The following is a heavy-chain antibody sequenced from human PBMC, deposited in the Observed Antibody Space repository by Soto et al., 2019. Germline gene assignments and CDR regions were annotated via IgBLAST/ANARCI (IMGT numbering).Heavy chain of an antibody. CDR1: GESFSGYY. V-gene: IGHV4-34*02. J-gene: IGHJ4*02. Sequence: QVQLQQWGAGLLKPSETLSLTCAVYGESFSGYYWSWIRQPPGKGLEWIGEINHSGSTNYNPSLKSRVTMSVDTSKNQFSLKLISVTAADTAMYYCAGNIVATMSSFDYWGQGTLVTVSS. CDR3: AGNIVATMSSFDY. D-gene: IGHD5-12*01. CDR2: INHSGST.